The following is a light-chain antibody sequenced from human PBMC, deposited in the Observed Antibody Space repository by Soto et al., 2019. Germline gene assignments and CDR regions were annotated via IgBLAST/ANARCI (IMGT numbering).Light chain of an antibody. CDR1: QSISNY. Sequence: DIQMTQSPSSLSASVGDRVTITCRASQSISNYLHWYQHKPGKAPKLLIYAASSLESGVPSRYSGSGSGTDFILTISGLQPEDFATYYCQQSYTTSPTWTFGQGTKVEIK. CDR2: AAS. V-gene: IGKV1-39*01. J-gene: IGKJ1*01. CDR3: QQSYTTSPTWT.